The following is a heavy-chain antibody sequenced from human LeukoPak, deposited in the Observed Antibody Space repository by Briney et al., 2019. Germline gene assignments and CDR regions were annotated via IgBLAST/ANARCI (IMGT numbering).Heavy chain of an antibody. CDR2: IRYDGSNK. Sequence: GGSLRLSCAATGFTFSSYGMDWVRQAPGKGLAWVAYIRYDGSNKNYADSVKGRFTISRDNSKNTLYLQMSSLRAEDTAVYYCAKVVTGYCSTTSCPFDSWGQGTLVTVSS. J-gene: IGHJ4*02. CDR1: GFTFSSYG. CDR3: AKVVTGYCSTTSCPFDS. D-gene: IGHD2-2*01. V-gene: IGHV3-30*02.